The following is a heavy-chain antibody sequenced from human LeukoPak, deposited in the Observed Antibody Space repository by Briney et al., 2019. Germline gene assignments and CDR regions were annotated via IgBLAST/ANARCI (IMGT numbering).Heavy chain of an antibody. CDR1: GGSISNSNW. V-gene: IGHV4-4*02. CDR3: ARHIARDYVWGSYRGGAGFDY. J-gene: IGHJ4*02. CDR2: IYHSGST. D-gene: IGHD3-16*02. Sequence: SETLSLTCAVSGGSISNSNWWSWVRQPPGEGLEWIGEIYHSGSTNYNPSLKSRVTISVDTSKNQFSLKLSSVTAADTAVYYCARHIARDYVWGSYRGGAGFDYWGQGTLVTVSS.